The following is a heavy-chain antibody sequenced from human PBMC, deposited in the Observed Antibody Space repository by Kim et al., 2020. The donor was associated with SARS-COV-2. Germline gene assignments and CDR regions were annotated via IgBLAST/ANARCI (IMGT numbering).Heavy chain of an antibody. CDR2: IYPGDSHT. V-gene: IGHV5-51*01. CDR3: ARPRWDYYGSGSYYYYGMSF. J-gene: IGHJ6*02. CDR1: GYSFTSYW. Sequence: GESLKISCKGSGYSFTSYWIGWVRQMPGKGLEWMGIIYPGDSHTRYSPSFQGQVTISADKSISTAYLQWSSLKASDTAMYYCARPRWDYYGSGSYYYYGMSFWGQRTTVTVSS. D-gene: IGHD3-10*01.